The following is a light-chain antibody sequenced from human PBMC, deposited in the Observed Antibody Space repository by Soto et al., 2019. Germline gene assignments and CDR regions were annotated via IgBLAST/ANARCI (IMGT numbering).Light chain of an antibody. Sequence: ERVMTQSPASLSVSPRETVTLSCRASQSIRRYLAWYQHKPGQAPRLLIHGASTRATGVPARFSGSGSGTEFTLTISSLQSEDSAIYYCHQYNEWPWTFGQGTKV. V-gene: IGKV3-15*01. CDR2: GAS. J-gene: IGKJ1*01. CDR1: QSIRRY. CDR3: HQYNEWPWT.